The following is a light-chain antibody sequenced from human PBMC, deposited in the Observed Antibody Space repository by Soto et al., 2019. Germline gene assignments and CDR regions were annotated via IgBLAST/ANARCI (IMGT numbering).Light chain of an antibody. Sequence: DIQMTQSPSSLSASVGDRVTITCRASQSFVNFLNWYQQKPGLPPKYLNYAASNLQSGVPSRFSGSGSRTDFTLTTSNLQPEDFATYYCQQSFTTWTFGQGTKVDIK. J-gene: IGKJ1*01. CDR1: QSFVNF. CDR2: AAS. V-gene: IGKV1-39*01. CDR3: QQSFTTWT.